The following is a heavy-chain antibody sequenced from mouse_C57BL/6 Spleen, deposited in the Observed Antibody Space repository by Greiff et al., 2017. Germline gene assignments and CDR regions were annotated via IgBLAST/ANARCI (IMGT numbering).Heavy chain of an antibody. CDR1: GYTFASYW. V-gene: IGHV1-64*01. CDR2: IHPNSGST. J-gene: IGHJ3*01. CDR3: AIYYDYALFAY. D-gene: IGHD2-4*01. Sequence: VKLQQPGAELVKPGASVKLSCKASGYTFASYWMHWVKQRPGQGLEWIGMIHPNSGSTNYNEKFKSKATLTVDKSASTAYMQLSSLTSEDSAVYYCAIYYDYALFAYWGQGTLVTVSA.